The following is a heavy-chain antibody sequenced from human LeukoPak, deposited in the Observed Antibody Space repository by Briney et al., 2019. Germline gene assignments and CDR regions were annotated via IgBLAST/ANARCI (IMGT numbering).Heavy chain of an antibody. V-gene: IGHV4-39*07. CDR1: GGSISSSSYY. D-gene: IGHD4-23*01. CDR2: IYYSGST. CDR3: ARDYGGTFDF. J-gene: IGHJ4*02. Sequence: PSETLSLTCTVSGGSISSSSYYWGWIRQPPGKGLEWIGSIYYSGSTYYNPSLKSRVTISIDTSKNHFSLKLSSVTAADTAVYYCARDYGGTFDFWGQGTLVTVSS.